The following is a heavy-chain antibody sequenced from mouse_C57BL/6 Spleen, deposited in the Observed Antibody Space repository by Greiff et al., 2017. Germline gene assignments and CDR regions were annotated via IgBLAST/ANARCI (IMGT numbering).Heavy chain of an antibody. CDR3: ARRIGYFDY. J-gene: IGHJ2*01. CDR2: IDPSDSYT. D-gene: IGHD2-14*01. Sequence: QVQLQQSGAELVKPGASVKLSCKASGYTFTSYWMQWVKQRPGQGLEWIGEIDPSDSYTNYNQKFKGKATLTVDTSSSTAYMQLSSLTSEDAAVYYCARRIGYFDYWGRGTTLTVSS. V-gene: IGHV1-50*01. CDR1: GYTFTSYW.